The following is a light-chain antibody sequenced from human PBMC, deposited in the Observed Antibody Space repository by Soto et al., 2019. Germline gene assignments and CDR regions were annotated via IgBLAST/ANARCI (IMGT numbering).Light chain of an antibody. Sequence: DIQMSQSPSSLSASVGDSATLTCRASQRITSFFNWYQQKPGKAPKSLISAASILESGVPSRFDGSGSGTDFTLTINNLQAEDLATDSCLQSYRAPWTFGRGTKVDIK. J-gene: IGKJ1*01. V-gene: IGKV1-39*01. CDR2: AAS. CDR3: LQSYRAPWT. CDR1: QRITSF.